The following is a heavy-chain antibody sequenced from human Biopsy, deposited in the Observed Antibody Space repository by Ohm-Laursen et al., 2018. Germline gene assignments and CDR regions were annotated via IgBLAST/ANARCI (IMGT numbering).Heavy chain of an antibody. CDR3: ARNAGWYGDLYYFDY. V-gene: IGHV1-46*01. D-gene: IGHD6-19*01. CDR1: GYSFTSYY. Sequence: SVKVSCKASGYSFTSYYTHWVRQAPGQGLEWMGMINPSGSTTSYPQIFQGRVTMTRDTSKSTVYMELSSLRSADTAVYFCARNAGWYGDLYYFDYWGQGTLVTVPS. CDR2: INPSGSTT. J-gene: IGHJ4*02.